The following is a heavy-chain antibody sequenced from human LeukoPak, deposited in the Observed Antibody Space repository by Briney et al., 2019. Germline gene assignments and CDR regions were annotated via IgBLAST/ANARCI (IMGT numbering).Heavy chain of an antibody. CDR2: ISGSSSYI. V-gene: IGHV3-21*04. J-gene: IGHJ6*03. CDR1: GFTFSTYN. D-gene: IGHD5-12*01. CDR3: ARDYRELSGYYYYYYMDV. Sequence: GGSLRLSCAASGFTFSTYNMNWVRQAPGKGLEWVSSISGSSSYIYYADSVKGRFTISRDNSENTLYLQMNSLRAEDTAVYYCARDYRELSGYYYYYYMDVWGKGTTVTISS.